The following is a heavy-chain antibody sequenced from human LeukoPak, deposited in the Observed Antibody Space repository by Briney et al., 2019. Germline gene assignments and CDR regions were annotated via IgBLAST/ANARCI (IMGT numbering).Heavy chain of an antibody. J-gene: IGHJ6*02. CDR3: TTDHLNPIEYGMDV. CDR1: GFTFSNAW. Sequence: GGSLRLSCAASGFTFSNAWMSWVRQAPGKGLERVGRIKSKTDGGTTDYAAPVKGRFTISRDDSKNTLYLQMNSLKTEDTAVYYCTTDHLNPIEYGMDVWGQGTTVTVSS. D-gene: IGHD3-22*01. CDR2: IKSKTDGGTT. V-gene: IGHV3-15*01.